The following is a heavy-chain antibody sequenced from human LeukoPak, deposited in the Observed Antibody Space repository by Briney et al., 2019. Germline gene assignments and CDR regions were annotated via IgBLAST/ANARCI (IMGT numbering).Heavy chain of an antibody. CDR1: GFTFSSYG. D-gene: IGHD2-15*01. J-gene: IGHJ4*02. CDR2: IRYDGSNK. V-gene: IGHV3-30*02. CDR3: ATQGGSYYDY. Sequence: GGSLRLSCAASGFTFSSYGIHWVRQAPGKGLEWVAFIRYDGSNKYYTDSVKGRFTISRDNSKNTLYLQMNSLRAEDTAVYYCATQGGSYYDYWGQGTLVTVSS.